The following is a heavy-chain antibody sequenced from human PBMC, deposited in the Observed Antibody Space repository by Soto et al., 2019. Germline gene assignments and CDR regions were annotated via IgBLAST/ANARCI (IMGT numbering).Heavy chain of an antibody. CDR3: AEGSAAVTKRPMH. D-gene: IGHD4-17*01. V-gene: IGHV1-8*01. CDR1: GHTFTTYD. CDR2: MNPKSGNT. J-gene: IGHJ4*02. Sequence: QVQLVQSGAEVKKPGASVKVSCKASGHTFTTYDINWVRQATGQGLEWMGWMNPKSGNTGYAQKFQGRVTMTRNTSISTAYMELSSLRSEDTAMYYCAEGSAAVTKRPMHWGQGTLVTVSS.